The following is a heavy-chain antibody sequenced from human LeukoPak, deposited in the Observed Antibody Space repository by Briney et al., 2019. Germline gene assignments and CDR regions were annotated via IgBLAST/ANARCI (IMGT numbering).Heavy chain of an antibody. CDR1: GFTFSTFA. V-gene: IGHV3-23*01. Sequence: PGGSLRLSCAAAGFTFSTFAMSWVRQAPGEGLEWVSSISSAGDNTYSADSVKGRFTISRDNSKNTLFLQMTSLRADDTAVYYCARDLAVSWGQGTLVTVSS. CDR2: ISSAGDNT. CDR3: ARDLAVS. J-gene: IGHJ4*02.